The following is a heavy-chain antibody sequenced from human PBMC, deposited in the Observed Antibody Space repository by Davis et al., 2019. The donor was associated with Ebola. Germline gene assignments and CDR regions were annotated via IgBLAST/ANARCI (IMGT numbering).Heavy chain of an antibody. D-gene: IGHD3-16*02. J-gene: IGHJ5*02. CDR3: ARLHRRGITFGGVIA. Sequence: MPSETLSLTCAVYGGSFSGYYWSWIRQPPGKGLEWIGEINHSGSTNYNPSLKSRVTLSVDTSKNQFSLKLSSVTAADTAVYYCARLHRRGITFGGVIAWGQGTLVTVSS. CDR2: INHSGST. V-gene: IGHV4-34*01. CDR1: GGSFSGYY.